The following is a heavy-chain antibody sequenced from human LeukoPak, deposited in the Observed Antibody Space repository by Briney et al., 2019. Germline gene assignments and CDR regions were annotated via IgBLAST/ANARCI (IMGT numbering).Heavy chain of an antibody. CDR1: LLTLSSYA. Sequence: GGSLRLSRRASLLTLSSYAMSGVGQAPRKGVDGVEGISGSGGSTNYADSVRGRLTNSRDNSNNTLYLQMISLGAEDTAVYYCARQNGGQYSSSWAPGYWGQGTLVTVSS. CDR3: ARQNGGQYSSSWAPGY. CDR2: ISGSGGST. J-gene: IGHJ4*02. V-gene: IGHV3-23*01. D-gene: IGHD6-13*01.